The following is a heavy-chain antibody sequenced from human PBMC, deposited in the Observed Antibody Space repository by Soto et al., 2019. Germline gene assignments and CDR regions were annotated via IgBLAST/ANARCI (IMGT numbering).Heavy chain of an antibody. CDR3: AREGVDSSGYLSAHDAFDI. Sequence: GGSLRLSCAASGFTFSSYAMHWVRQAPGKGLEWVAVISYDGSNKYYADSVKGRFTISRDNSKNTLYLQMNSLRAEDTAVYYCAREGVDSSGYLSAHDAFDIWGQGTMVTVSS. V-gene: IGHV3-30-3*01. CDR1: GFTFSSYA. D-gene: IGHD3-22*01. J-gene: IGHJ3*02. CDR2: ISYDGSNK.